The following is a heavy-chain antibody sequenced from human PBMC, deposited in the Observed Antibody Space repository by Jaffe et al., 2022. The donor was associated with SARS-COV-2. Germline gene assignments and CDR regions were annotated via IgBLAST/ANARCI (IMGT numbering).Heavy chain of an antibody. CDR1: GFTFSSYA. V-gene: IGHV3-23*01. Sequence: EVQLLESGGGLVQPGGSLRLSCVASGFTFSSYAFNWVRQAPGKGLECVSAISTLRDTTWYADSVKGRFTISRDDSKNTVYLQMNSLRADDTAIYYCAKKAIVGSTTGNYFDSWGQGTLVTVSS. J-gene: IGHJ4*02. D-gene: IGHD1-26*01. CDR3: AKKAIVGSTTGNYFDS. CDR2: ISTLRDTT.